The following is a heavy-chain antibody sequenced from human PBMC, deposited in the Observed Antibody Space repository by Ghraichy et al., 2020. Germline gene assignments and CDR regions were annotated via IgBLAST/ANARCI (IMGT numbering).Heavy chain of an antibody. CDR1: GSTFRSYW. CDR2: IKQDGSDK. D-gene: IGHD1-1*01. V-gene: IGHV3-7*03. CDR3: ARDRTGKEGFDP. Sequence: GGSLRLSCAASGSTFRSYWMSWVRQAPGKGLEWVANIKQDGSDKNYVDSVRGRFTISRDNAKNSLYLQMNSLRAEDTAVYYCARDRTGKEGFDPWGQGTLVTVSS. J-gene: IGHJ5*02.